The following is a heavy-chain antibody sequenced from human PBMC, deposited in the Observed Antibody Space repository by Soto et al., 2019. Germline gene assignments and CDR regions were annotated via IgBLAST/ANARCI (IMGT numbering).Heavy chain of an antibody. J-gene: IGHJ6*02. D-gene: IGHD6-13*01. V-gene: IGHV3-13*01. CDR3: ARGYGSSWTYGMDV. Sequence: QPGGSLRLSCAASGFTFSSYDMHWVRQATGKGLEWVSAIGTAGDTYYPGSVKGRFTISRENAKNSLYLQMNSLRAGDTAVYYCARGYGSSWTYGMDVWGQGTTVTVSS. CDR2: IGTAGDT. CDR1: GFTFSSYD.